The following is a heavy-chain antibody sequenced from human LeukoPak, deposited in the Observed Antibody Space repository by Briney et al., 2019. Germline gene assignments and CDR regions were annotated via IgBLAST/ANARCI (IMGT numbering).Heavy chain of an antibody. CDR3: AELGITMIGGV. Sequence: GGSLRLSCAASGLRFSDYYVSWIRQAPGKGLQWVSYISSGGDIMHYADSVKGRFTISRDNAKNSLYLQMNSLRAEDTAVYYCAELGITMIGGVWGEGTTVTISS. CDR1: GLRFSDYY. V-gene: IGHV3-11*04. D-gene: IGHD3-10*02. CDR2: ISSGGDIM. J-gene: IGHJ6*04.